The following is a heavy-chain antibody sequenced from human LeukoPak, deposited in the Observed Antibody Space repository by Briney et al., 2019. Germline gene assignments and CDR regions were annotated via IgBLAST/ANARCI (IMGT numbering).Heavy chain of an antibody. Sequence: GASVKVSCKASGFTFTDYYIHWVRQAPGQGLEWMGWINPNSGDTNYAQKFQGRVTMTRDTSINTAYMELSRLRSGDTAVYYCARVDTSLVNFYYFGMDVWGQGTTVTVSS. CDR1: GFTFTDYY. CDR2: INPNSGDT. CDR3: ARVDTSLVNFYYFGMDV. D-gene: IGHD5-18*01. J-gene: IGHJ6*02. V-gene: IGHV1-2*02.